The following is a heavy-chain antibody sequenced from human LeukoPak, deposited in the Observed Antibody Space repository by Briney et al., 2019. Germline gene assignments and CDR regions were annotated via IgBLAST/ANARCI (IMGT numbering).Heavy chain of an antibody. CDR3: ARVVGPFDY. J-gene: IGHJ4*02. CDR2: INHSGTT. CDR1: GGSFSGYS. V-gene: IGHV4-34*01. Sequence: PSETLSLTCAVYGGSFSGYSWSWIRQPPGKGLEWIGEINHSGTTNYNPSLRSRVTISVDTSKNQFSLKLSSVTAADTAVYYCARVVGPFDYWGQGTLVTVSS.